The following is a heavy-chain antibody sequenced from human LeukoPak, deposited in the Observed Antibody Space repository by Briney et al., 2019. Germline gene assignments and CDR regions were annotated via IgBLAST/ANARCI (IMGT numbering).Heavy chain of an antibody. CDR2: IFYGGST. CDR3: ARAVYTWAWFDP. V-gene: IGHV4-59*01. Sequence: SETLSLTCTVSGGSISSYFWSWIRQPPGKGREWSGYIFYGGSTNYNPSLKSRVTISVDTSKNQFSLKLSSVTAADTAVYYCARAVYTWAWFDPWGQGTLVTVSS. D-gene: IGHD2-2*02. J-gene: IGHJ5*02. CDR1: GGSISSYF.